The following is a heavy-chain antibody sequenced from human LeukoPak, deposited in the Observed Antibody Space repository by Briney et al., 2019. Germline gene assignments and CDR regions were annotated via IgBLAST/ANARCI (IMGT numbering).Heavy chain of an antibody. Sequence: ASVKVSCKTSGYTFTKYYMHWVRQAPGQGLEWMGWMNPNSGGTNYTQKFQGRVTMTWDTSINTVYMELSRLTSDDTAVYYCAPATPGTVGKYYFDYWGQGTLVTVSS. CDR2: MNPNSGGT. V-gene: IGHV1-2*02. D-gene: IGHD6-13*01. CDR3: APATPGTVGKYYFDY. J-gene: IGHJ4*02. CDR1: GYTFTKYY.